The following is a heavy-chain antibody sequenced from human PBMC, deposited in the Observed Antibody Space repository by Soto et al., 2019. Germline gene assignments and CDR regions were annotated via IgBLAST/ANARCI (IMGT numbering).Heavy chain of an antibody. CDR1: GYTFTGYY. CDR2: INPNSGGT. CDR3: ARDPIIYYYYGMDV. J-gene: IGHJ6*02. D-gene: IGHD3-10*01. Sequence: SLKVSCTASGYTFTGYYMHWVRQAPGQGLEWMGWINPNSGGTNYAQKFQGRVTMTRDTSISTAYMELSRLRSDDTAVYYCARDPIIYYYYGMDVWGQGTTVTVSS. V-gene: IGHV1-2*02.